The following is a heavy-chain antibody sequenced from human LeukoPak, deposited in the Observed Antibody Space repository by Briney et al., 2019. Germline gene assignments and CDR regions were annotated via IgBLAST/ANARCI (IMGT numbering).Heavy chain of an antibody. CDR3: AKDQNYFGSGSNSIDY. V-gene: IGHV3-30*02. CDR1: GFTLSSYG. D-gene: IGHD3-10*01. CDR2: ILYDGSNK. Sequence: PGGSLRLSCAASGFTLSSYGMHWVRQAPGKGLEWVALILYDGSNKYYADSVKGRFTISRDNSKNMLYLRMNSLRSEDTAVYHCAKDQNYFGSGSNSIDYWGQGTLVTVSS. J-gene: IGHJ4*02.